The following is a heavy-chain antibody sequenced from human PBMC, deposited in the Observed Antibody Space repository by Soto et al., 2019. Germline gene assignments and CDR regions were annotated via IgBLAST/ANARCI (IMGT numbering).Heavy chain of an antibody. CDR1: GFTFSSYG. D-gene: IGHD6-19*01. V-gene: IGHV3-33*01. J-gene: IGHJ4*02. Sequence: QVQLVESGGGVVQPGRSLRLSCAASGFTFSSYGMHWVRQAPGKGLEWVAVIWYDGSNKYYADSVKGRFTIFRDNSKNTLYLQMNSLRAEDTAVYYCAREDFAVADSTDYWGQGTLVTVSS. CDR2: IWYDGSNK. CDR3: AREDFAVADSTDY.